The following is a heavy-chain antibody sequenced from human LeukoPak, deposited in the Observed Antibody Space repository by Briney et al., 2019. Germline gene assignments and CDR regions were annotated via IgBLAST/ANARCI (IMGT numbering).Heavy chain of an antibody. CDR1: GGSISSSNYY. CDR3: ATLERYSGWFYFDY. V-gene: IGHV4-39*01. CDR2: IYSTGST. D-gene: IGHD6-19*01. Sequence: SETLSLTCTVSGGSISSSNYYWAWIRQPPGKGLECIGSIYSTGSTYYNPSLKSRVTISADTSRNQFSLNLSSVTATDTAVYYCATLERYSGWFYFDYWGQGTLVTVSP. J-gene: IGHJ4*02.